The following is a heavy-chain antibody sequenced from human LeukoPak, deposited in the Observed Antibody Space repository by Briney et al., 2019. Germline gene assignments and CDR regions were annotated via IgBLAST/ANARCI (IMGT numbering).Heavy chain of an antibody. V-gene: IGHV3-23*01. J-gene: IGHJ4*02. CDR1: GFTFSNHD. CDR2: ISGSGDST. CDR3: ARGFYDSGGYYAPFDY. Sequence: GGSLRLSCAASGFTFSNHDMSWVRQAPGKGLEWVSGISGSGDSTYYADSVKGRSTISRDNSKNTLYLQMNSLRAEDTAVYYCARGFYDSGGYYAPFDYWGQGTLVTVSS. D-gene: IGHD3-22*01.